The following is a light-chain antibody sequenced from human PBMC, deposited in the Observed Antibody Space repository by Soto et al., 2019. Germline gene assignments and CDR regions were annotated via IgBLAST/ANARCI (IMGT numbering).Light chain of an antibody. V-gene: IGLV2-14*01. CDR1: SSDVGGYNY. J-gene: IGLJ1*01. Sequence: QSALTQPASVSGSPGQWITISCTGTSSDVGGYNYVSWYQQHPGKAPKLMIYEVSNRPSGVSNRFSGSKSGNTASLTISGLHAEDEADYYCSSYTSSRTYVFGTGTKLTVL. CDR2: EVS. CDR3: SSYTSSRTYV.